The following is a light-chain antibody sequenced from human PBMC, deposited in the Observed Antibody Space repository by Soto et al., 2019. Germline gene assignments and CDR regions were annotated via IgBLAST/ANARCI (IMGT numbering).Light chain of an antibody. CDR2: GNN. Sequence: QSVLTQPTSVSGAPGQRVTISCTGSSSNIVEKYDVHWYPTRPGTAPKLLIFGNNNRPSGVPDRFSGSKSGTSASLAITGLQAEDEGDYYCQSYDSTLSARYVFGTGTKLTVL. CDR1: SSNIVEKYD. J-gene: IGLJ1*01. V-gene: IGLV1-40*01. CDR3: QSYDSTLSARYV.